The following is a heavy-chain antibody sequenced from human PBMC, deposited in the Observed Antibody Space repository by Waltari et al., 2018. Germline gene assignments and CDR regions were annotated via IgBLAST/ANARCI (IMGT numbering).Heavy chain of an antibody. CDR3: ATWGIVGALGAY. V-gene: IGHV1-24*01. Sequence: QVQLVQSEAEVRKPGASVKVSCKVSGYTLTELSMHWVRQAPGKGREWMGGFDPEDGETIYAQKFQGIVTMTEDTSTDTAYMELSSLRSEDTAVYYCATWGIVGALGAYWGQGTLVTVSS. CDR1: GYTLTELS. D-gene: IGHD1-26*01. CDR2: FDPEDGET. J-gene: IGHJ4*02.